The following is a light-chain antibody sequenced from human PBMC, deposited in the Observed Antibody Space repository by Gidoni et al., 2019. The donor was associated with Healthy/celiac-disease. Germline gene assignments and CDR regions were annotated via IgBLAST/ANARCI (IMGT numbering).Light chain of an antibody. Sequence: EILLTQSPGTLSLSPGERATLSCRASQIVNGIYLAWYQQKPGQAPRLLIYGASNRATGTPDRFSGSGSGTGFTLTINRLEPEDFAVYYCQQYGASPYTFGQGTKLEI. CDR3: QQYGASPYT. CDR2: GAS. J-gene: IGKJ2*01. V-gene: IGKV3-20*01. CDR1: QIVNGIY.